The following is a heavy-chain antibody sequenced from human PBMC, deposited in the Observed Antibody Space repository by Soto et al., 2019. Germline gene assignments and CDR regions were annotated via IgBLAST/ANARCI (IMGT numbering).Heavy chain of an antibody. J-gene: IGHJ6*02. CDR2: ISTGGSST. CDR3: AKMSDAMWPISAYDMDV. CDR1: GIPFSSYA. V-gene: IGHV3-23*01. D-gene: IGHD2-2*01. Sequence: EGQLLESGGGLVQPGGSLRLSCAASGIPFSSYAMSWVRQAPGKGLEWVSAISTGGSSTYYADSVKGRFTVSRDNSKNTLYLQMNSLRAEETAIYFCAKMSDAMWPISAYDMDVWGQGATVTVSS.